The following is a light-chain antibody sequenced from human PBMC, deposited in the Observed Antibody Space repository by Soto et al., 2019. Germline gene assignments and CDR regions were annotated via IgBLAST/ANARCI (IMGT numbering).Light chain of an antibody. Sequence: EIVLTQFPGTLSLSPGESATLSCRASQSVTSSSLAWYQQKVGRAPRVLIYGASNRATGIPDSFSGSGSGTDFTLTITRLEPEDFAVYYCQQYGSAPRTFGQGTRLEIK. CDR3: QQYGSAPRT. J-gene: IGKJ5*01. CDR1: QSVTSSS. CDR2: GAS. V-gene: IGKV3-20*01.